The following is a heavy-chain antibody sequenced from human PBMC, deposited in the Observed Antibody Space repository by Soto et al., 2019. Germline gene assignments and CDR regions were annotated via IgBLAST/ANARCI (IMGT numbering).Heavy chain of an antibody. J-gene: IGHJ6*02. Sequence: GGPLRLSCAACGWTFRSYAMHWVRQPACKGLGWVADITYDGSNKYYADSVKGRFTISRDNSKNTLYLQMNSLRAEDSAVYYCASDIANCSSTSCYDEYYYGMDVWGQGSTETV. CDR2: ITYDGSNK. CDR3: ASDIANCSSTSCYDEYYYGMDV. V-gene: IGHV3-30-3*01. D-gene: IGHD2-2*01. CDR1: GWTFRSYA.